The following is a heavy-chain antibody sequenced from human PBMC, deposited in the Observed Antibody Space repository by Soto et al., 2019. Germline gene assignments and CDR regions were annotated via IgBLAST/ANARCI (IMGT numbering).Heavy chain of an antibody. CDR3: ARFIAAAGLFGYYGMDV. CDR2: INHSGST. D-gene: IGHD6-13*01. CDR1: GGSFSGYY. V-gene: IGHV4-34*01. Sequence: SETLSLTCAVYGGSFSGYYWSWIRQPPGKGQEWSGEINHSGSTNYNPSLKSRVAISVDTSKNQFSLKLSSVTAADTAVYYCARFIAAAGLFGYYGMDVWGKGTTVTVSS. J-gene: IGHJ6*04.